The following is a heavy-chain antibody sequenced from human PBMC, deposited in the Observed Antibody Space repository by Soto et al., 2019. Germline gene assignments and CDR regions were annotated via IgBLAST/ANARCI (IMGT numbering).Heavy chain of an antibody. CDR1: GYNLGDYY. Sequence: ASEKVSCKASGYNLGDYYTYWVRQAPGRGLELVGLMDPITGGRDSEERLRDRVTMTRDTSINTAYMELRRPRSDDTAIYFCARGRDAASQFYTPHEMDVCGQRTTVTVSS. J-gene: IGHJ6*02. D-gene: IGHD2-15*01. CDR3: ARGRDAASQFYTPHEMDV. V-gene: IGHV1-2*02. CDR2: MDPITGGR.